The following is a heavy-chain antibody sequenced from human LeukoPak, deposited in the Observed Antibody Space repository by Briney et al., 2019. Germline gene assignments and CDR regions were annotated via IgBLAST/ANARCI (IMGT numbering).Heavy chain of an antibody. D-gene: IGHD1-1*01. V-gene: IGHV3-23*01. CDR1: GFTFSSYA. CDR3: AKAPIRAGTTYYFDY. Sequence: GGSLRLSCAASGFTFSSYAMSWVRQAPGKGLEWVSAISGSGGSTYYADSVKGRFTISRDNSKNTLYLQMYSLRAEDTAVYYCAKAPIRAGTTYYFDYWGQGTLVTVSS. CDR2: ISGSGGST. J-gene: IGHJ4*02.